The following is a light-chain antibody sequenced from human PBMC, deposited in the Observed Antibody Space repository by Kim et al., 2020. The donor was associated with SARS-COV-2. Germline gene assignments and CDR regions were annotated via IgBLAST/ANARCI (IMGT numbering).Light chain of an antibody. CDR1: SGILASNY. CDR3: QSYDSSNWV. V-gene: IGLV6-57*03. J-gene: IGLJ3*02. CDR2: EDN. Sequence: GTTVTISCTRSSGILASNYVQWYQQRPGSAPPTVIYEDNQRPSGVPDRFSGSIDSSSNSASLPISGLKTEDEADYYCQSYDSSNWVFGGGTQLTVL.